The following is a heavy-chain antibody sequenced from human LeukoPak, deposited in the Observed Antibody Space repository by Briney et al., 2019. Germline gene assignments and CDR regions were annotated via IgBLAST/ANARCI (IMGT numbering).Heavy chain of an antibody. CDR1: GFTFSSYG. Sequence: GGSLRLSCAASGFTFSSYGMSWVRQAPGKGLEWVSYITSSSSTIYYADSVKGRFTISRGNSKNTLYLQMNSLRAEDTAVYYCAKALREVTHFDYWGQGTLVTVSS. CDR3: AKALREVTHFDY. J-gene: IGHJ4*02. CDR2: ITSSSSTI. D-gene: IGHD4-23*01. V-gene: IGHV3-48*01.